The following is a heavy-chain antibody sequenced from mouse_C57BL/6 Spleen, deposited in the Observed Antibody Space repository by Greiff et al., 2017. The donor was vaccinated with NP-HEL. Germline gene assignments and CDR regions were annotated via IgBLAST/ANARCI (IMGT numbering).Heavy chain of an antibody. CDR2: ISDGGSYT. J-gene: IGHJ2*01. Sequence: DVKLVESGGGLVKPGGSLKLSCAASGFTFSSYAMSWVRQTPEKRLEWVATISDGGSYTYYPDNVKGRFTISRDNAKNNLYLQMSHLKSEATAMYYCARDDLYYFDYWGQGTTLTVSS. CDR3: ARDDLYYFDY. CDR1: GFTFSSYA. V-gene: IGHV5-4*01.